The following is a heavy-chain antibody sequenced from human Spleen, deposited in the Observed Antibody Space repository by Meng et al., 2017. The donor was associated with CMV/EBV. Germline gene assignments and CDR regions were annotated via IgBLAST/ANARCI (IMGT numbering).Heavy chain of an antibody. J-gene: IGHJ6*02. CDR1: GFTFDDYA. CDR3: ARDAYVAYYGMDV. CDR2: ISWYSGSI. D-gene: IGHD3-16*01. Sequence: SLKISCAASGFTFDDYAMHWVRQAPGKGLEWVSGISWYSGSIGYADSVKGRFTISRDNAKNSLYLQMNSLRAEDTAVYYCARDAYVAYYGMDVWGQGTTVTVSS. V-gene: IGHV3-9*01.